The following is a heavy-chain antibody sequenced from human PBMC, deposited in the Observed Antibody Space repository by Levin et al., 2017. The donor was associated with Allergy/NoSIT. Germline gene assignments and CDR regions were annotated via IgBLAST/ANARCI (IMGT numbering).Heavy chain of an antibody. J-gene: IGHJ3*01. CDR3: AKESSGNV. Sequence: GGSLRLSCAASGFTVSDNYMTWVRQSPGKGLEWVAMIYKDSSTYYADSVKARFAISRDNSKNTVYLQMNSLRAEDTAVYFCAKESSGNVWGQGIMVTVSS. CDR2: IYKDSST. CDR1: GFTVSDNY. V-gene: IGHV3-66*01. D-gene: IGHD1-26*01.